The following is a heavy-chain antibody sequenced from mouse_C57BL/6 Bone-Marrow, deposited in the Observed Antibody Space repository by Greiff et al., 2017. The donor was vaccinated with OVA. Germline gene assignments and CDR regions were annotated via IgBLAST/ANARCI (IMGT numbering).Heavy chain of an antibody. D-gene: IGHD1-1*01. J-gene: IGHJ1*03. V-gene: IGHV10-1*01. CDR2: IRSKSNNYAT. CDR3: VRDGSSYNWYFDV. CDR1: GFSFNTYA. Sequence: EVQVVESGGGLVQPKGSLKLSCAASGFSFNTYAMNWVRQAPGKGLEWVARIRSKSNNYATYYADSVKDRFTISRDDSESMLYLQMNNLKTEDTAMYYCVRDGSSYNWYFDVWGTGTTVTVSS.